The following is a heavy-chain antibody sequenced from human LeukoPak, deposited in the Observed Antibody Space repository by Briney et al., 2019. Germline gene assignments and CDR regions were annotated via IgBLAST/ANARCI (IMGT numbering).Heavy chain of an antibody. V-gene: IGHV3-66*01. D-gene: IGHD2-15*01. J-gene: IGHJ6*02. Sequence: GGSLRLSCAASGFTVSSNYMSWVRRAPGKGLEWVSGITGSGGSTYYADPVKGRFTISRDNSKNTLYLQMNSLRAEDTAVYYCARERVAYCSGGDCYRGMDVWGQGTTVTVSS. CDR1: GFTVSSNY. CDR3: ARERVAYCSGGDCYRGMDV. CDR2: ITGSGGST.